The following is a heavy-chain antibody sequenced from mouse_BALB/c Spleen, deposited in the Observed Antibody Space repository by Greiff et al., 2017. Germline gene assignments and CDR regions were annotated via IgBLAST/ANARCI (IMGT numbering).Heavy chain of an antibody. CDR2: IRSKSNNYAT. D-gene: IGHD1-3*01. Sequence: EVQLVESGGGLVQPKGSLKLSCAASGFTFNTYAMNWVRQAPGKGLEWVARIRSKSNNYATYYADSVKDRFTISRDDSQSMLYLQMNNLKTEDTAMYYCVRHKGAYWGQGTLVTVSA. V-gene: IGHV10-1*02. CDR3: VRHKGAY. CDR1: GFTFNTYA. J-gene: IGHJ3*01.